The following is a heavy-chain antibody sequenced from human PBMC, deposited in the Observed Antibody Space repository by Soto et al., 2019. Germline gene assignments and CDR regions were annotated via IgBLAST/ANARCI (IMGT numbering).Heavy chain of an antibody. D-gene: IGHD6-13*01. CDR2: INHSGST. CDR1: GGSFSGYY. J-gene: IGHJ5*02. V-gene: IGHV4-34*01. CDR3: ARVFGSWYNWFDP. Sequence: QVQLQQWGAGLLKPSETLSLTCAVYGGSFSGYYWSWIRQPPGKGLEWLGEINHSGSTNYNPSLKSRVTISVDTSKNQFSLKLSSVTAADTAVYYCARVFGSWYNWFDPWGQGTLVTVSS.